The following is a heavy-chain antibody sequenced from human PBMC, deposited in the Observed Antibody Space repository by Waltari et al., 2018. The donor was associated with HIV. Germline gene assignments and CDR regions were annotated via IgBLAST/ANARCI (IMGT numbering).Heavy chain of an antibody. J-gene: IGHJ6*02. V-gene: IGHV3-23*01. Sequence: EVQVLAPGGALVQPGAYLRLPCAASGLTFTNHGMSSVRQAPGKGLEWVSTISGSGGSTYYADSVKGRVTVSRDNSKNTLYLQMNSLRAEDTAVYFCVKEHQYSHSWYSYYGMDVWGQGTTVTVSS. CDR1: GLTFTNHG. D-gene: IGHD6-13*01. CDR2: ISGSGGST. CDR3: VKEHQYSHSWYSYYGMDV.